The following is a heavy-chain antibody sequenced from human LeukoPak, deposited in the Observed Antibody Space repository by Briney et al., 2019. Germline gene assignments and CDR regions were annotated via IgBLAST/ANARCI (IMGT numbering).Heavy chain of an antibody. D-gene: IGHD3-9*01. CDR1: GGSISSSTYY. J-gene: IGHJ4*02. CDR3: ARDIWRGYFDWLEDY. Sequence: PSETLSLTCTVSGGSISSSTYYWGWIRQPPGKGLEWIGSIYYSGNTYYNPSLKSRVTISVDTSKNQFSLKLSSVTAADTAVYYCARDIWRGYFDWLEDYWGQGTLVTVSS. CDR2: IYYSGNT. V-gene: IGHV4-39*07.